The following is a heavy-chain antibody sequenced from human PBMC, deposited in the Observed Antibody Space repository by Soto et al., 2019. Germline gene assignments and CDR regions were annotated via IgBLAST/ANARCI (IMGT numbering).Heavy chain of an antibody. CDR3: ARHPSDFWFDP. CDR2: IYHTGST. D-gene: IGHD2-21*02. Sequence: SETLSLTCTVSGGSITSSSYYWAWIRQPPGKGLEWIGYIYHTGSTYYKPSLKSRVTVSVDTSKNQFSLKLSSVTAADTAVYYCARHPSDFWFDPWGQGTLVTVSS. J-gene: IGHJ5*02. V-gene: IGHV4-39*01. CDR1: GGSITSSSYY.